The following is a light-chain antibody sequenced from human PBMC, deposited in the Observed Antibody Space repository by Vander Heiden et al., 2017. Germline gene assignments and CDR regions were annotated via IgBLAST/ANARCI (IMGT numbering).Light chain of an antibody. J-gene: IGKJ1*01. V-gene: IGKV4-1*01. CDR3: RQEFDNRPS. CDR1: QSVLYSSNNKNY. CDR2: WAS. Sequence: DIVMTQSPESLAVSLGERAPIICKSSQSVLYSSNNKNYLAWYQQKPGQPPKLLIYWASTRESGVPDRFSCRGSGTDFTLTIISLQAEDVTVYFCRQEFDNRPSFGQGTKLEIK.